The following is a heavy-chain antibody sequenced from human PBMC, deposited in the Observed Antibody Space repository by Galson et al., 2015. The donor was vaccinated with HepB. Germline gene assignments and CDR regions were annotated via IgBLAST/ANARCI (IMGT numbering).Heavy chain of an antibody. Sequence: SLRLSCAASGFTFSDYYMSWIRQAPGKGLEWVSYISSSGSTIYYADSVKGRFTISRDNAKNSLYLQMNSLRAEDTAVYYCARDSEIVVVPAAISLFDPWGQGTLVTVSS. CDR2: ISSSGSTI. D-gene: IGHD2-2*01. CDR1: GFTFSDYY. CDR3: ARDSEIVVVPAAISLFDP. J-gene: IGHJ5*02. V-gene: IGHV3-11*01.